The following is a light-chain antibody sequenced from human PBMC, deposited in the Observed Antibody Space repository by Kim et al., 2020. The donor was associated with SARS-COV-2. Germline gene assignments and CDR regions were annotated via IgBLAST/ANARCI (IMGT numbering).Light chain of an antibody. J-gene: IGKJ2*01. CDR1: QSVDSN. CDR2: GAS. V-gene: IGKV3-15*01. Sequence: EIVMTQSPATLSVSPGERVTLSCRASQSVDSNLAWYQQKPGQAPRLLIYGASTRATDIPARFSGSGSGTEFTLIINSLQSEDFAVYYCQQYSHWTPYTCGKGTKLEI. CDR3: QQYSHWTPYT.